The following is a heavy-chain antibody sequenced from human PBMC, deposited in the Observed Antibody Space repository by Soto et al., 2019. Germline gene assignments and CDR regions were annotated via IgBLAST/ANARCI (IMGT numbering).Heavy chain of an antibody. CDR2: INYDSSST. J-gene: IGHJ1*01. Sequence: PGGSLRLSCAASGFTFSDYDMNWVRQAPGKGLEWISYINYDSSSTYYADSVKGRFTISRDNGENSLSLQMNSLIDEDTALYYCARGKFCGGDCYRGEYFQHWGQGTLVTVSS. CDR3: ARGKFCGGDCYRGEYFQH. CDR1: GFTFSDYD. D-gene: IGHD2-21*02. V-gene: IGHV3-48*02.